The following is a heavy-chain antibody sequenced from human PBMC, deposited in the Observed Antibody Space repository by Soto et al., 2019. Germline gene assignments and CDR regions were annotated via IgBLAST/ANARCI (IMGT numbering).Heavy chain of an antibody. Sequence: GESLKISCKGSGYSFTSYWIGWVRQMPGKGLEWMGIIYPGDSDTRYSPSFQGQVTISADRSIGTAYLQWSSLEASDSAFYFCARSPRSSPYFDYWGQGALVTVSS. J-gene: IGHJ4*02. CDR3: ARSPRSSPYFDY. CDR1: GYSFTSYW. V-gene: IGHV5-51*01. CDR2: IYPGDSDT. D-gene: IGHD6-13*01.